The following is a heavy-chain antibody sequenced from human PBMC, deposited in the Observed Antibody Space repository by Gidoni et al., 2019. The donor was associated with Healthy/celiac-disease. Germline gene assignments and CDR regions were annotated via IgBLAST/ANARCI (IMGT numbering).Heavy chain of an antibody. V-gene: IGHV4-34*01. Sequence: QVQLQQWGAGLLTPSGTLSLTCAVDGWSFSGYYWSWIRQPPGTGLEWIGEINHSGSTNYNPSLKTRVTISVDTSKNQFSLKLSSVTAADTAVYYCARWGPDYGDYGDLPRFDPWGQGTLVTVSS. CDR3: ARWGPDYGDYGDLPRFDP. CDR1: GWSFSGYY. CDR2: INHSGST. D-gene: IGHD4-17*01. J-gene: IGHJ5*02.